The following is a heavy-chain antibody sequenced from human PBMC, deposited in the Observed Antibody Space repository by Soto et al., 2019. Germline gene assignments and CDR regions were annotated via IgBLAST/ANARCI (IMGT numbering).Heavy chain of an antibody. Sequence: PSETLSLTCGVSGYSLTSGYHWGWIRQPPGKGLEWIGTTYHSGTTYYNPSLMSRVTMSVDTSKNQFSLKVTSATAADTAVYFCVRVYGRSSCFFDSWGQGTLVTVSS. V-gene: IGHV4-38-2*01. CDR2: TYHSGTT. CDR3: VRVYGRSSCFFDS. D-gene: IGHD6-6*01. CDR1: GYSLTSGYH. J-gene: IGHJ4*02.